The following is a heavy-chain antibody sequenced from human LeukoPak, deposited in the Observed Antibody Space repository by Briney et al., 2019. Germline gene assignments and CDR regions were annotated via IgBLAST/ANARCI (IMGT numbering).Heavy chain of an antibody. CDR2: ISGSGGST. CDR1: GFTFSSYA. CDR3: AKEPTSEGYTYGHFDY. Sequence: PGGSLRLSCAASGFTFSSYAMNWVRQAPGKGLEWVSTISGSGGSTYYADSVKGRFTISRDNSKNTLYLQMNSLRAEDTAVYYCAKEPTSEGYTYGHFDYWGQGTLVTVSP. J-gene: IGHJ4*02. V-gene: IGHV3-23*01. D-gene: IGHD5-18*01.